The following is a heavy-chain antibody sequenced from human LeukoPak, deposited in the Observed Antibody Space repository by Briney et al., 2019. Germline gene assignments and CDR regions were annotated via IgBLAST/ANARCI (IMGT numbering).Heavy chain of an antibody. CDR1: GFTFSDYY. CDR3: ARDVRGRTPLKLGMKWFDP. D-gene: IGHD7-27*01. J-gene: IGHJ5*02. CDR2: ISNSGDTR. Sequence: GGSLRLSCAASGFTFSDYYMSWIRQAPGKGLEWLAYISNSGDTRKYADSVTGRFTIPRDNAKNSVFLQMNSLRAEDSGVYYCARDVRGRTPLKLGMKWFDPWGQGTLVTVSS. V-gene: IGHV3-11*01.